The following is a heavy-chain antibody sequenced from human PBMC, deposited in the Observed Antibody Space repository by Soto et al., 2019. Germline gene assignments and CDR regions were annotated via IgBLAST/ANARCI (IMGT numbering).Heavy chain of an antibody. Sequence: QVQLVQSGAEVKKPGASVKVSCKASGYTFTSYGISWVRQAPGQGLEWMGWISAYNGNTNYAQKLQGRVTRTTDTSTSTAYMELRSLGSDDTAVYYCARDPGYCSSTSCYIPDYWGQGTLVTVSS. CDR1: GYTFTSYG. V-gene: IGHV1-18*01. CDR3: ARDPGYCSSTSCYIPDY. D-gene: IGHD2-2*02. CDR2: ISAYNGNT. J-gene: IGHJ4*02.